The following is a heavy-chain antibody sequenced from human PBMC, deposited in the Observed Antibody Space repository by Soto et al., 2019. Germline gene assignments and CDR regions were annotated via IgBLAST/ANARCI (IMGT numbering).Heavy chain of an antibody. D-gene: IGHD6-19*01. V-gene: IGHV1-18*01. CDR2: ISAYNGNT. Sequence: ASVKVSCTSPGSTFTRYGISWVRQAPGQGSESMGWISAYNGNTNYAQKLQGRVTMTTDTSTSTAYMELRSLRSDDTAVYYCARDEVLQWLVGYFQHWGQGTLVTVSS. CDR3: ARDEVLQWLVGYFQH. CDR1: GSTFTRYG. J-gene: IGHJ1*01.